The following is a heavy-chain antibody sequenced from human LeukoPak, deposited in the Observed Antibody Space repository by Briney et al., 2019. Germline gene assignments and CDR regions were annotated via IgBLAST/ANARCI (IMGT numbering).Heavy chain of an antibody. CDR2: IYPGDSDT. CDR1: GCIFTSYW. V-gene: IGHV5-51*01. D-gene: IGHD3-22*01. CDR3: ARLHSSGQHDY. Sequence: GGSLKISCKGSGCIFTSYWIGWVRQMPGKGREGMGIIYPGDSDTRYSASFQGQVTISADKSISTAYLQWSSLKASDTAMYYCARLHSSGQHDYWGQGTLVTVSS. J-gene: IGHJ4*02.